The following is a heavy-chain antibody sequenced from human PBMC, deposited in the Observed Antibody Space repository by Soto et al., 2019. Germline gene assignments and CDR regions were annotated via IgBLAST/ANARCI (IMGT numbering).Heavy chain of an antibody. CDR2: INPNSVAT. CDR3: ALPITLSDTFAY. Sequence: QVQLVQSGAEVKKPGASVKVSCKASGYTFTGYQMHWVRQAPGQGLEWMGWINPNSVATNYAQKFQGRVTMTRDTSISTAYMELSRLRSDDTAVYYCALPITLSDTFAYWGQGTLVAVSS. D-gene: IGHD1-20*01. CDR1: GYTFTGYQ. J-gene: IGHJ4*02. V-gene: IGHV1-2*02.